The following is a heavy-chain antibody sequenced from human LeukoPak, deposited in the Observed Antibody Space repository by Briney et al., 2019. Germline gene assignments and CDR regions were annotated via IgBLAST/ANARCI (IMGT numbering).Heavy chain of an antibody. CDR1: GFTFSSYS. CDR3: ARDYSSSSLSK. J-gene: IGHJ4*02. CDR2: ISSSSYI. Sequence: GGSLRLSCAASGFTFSSYSMNWVRQAPGKGLEWVSSISSSSYIYYADSVKGRFTISRENAKNSLYLQMNSLRAEDTAVYYCARDYSSSSLSKGGQGTLVTVSS. D-gene: IGHD6-6*01. V-gene: IGHV3-21*01.